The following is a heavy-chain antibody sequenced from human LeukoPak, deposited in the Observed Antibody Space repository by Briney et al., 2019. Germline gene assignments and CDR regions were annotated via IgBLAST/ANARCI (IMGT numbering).Heavy chain of an antibody. CDR2: ISWNGGST. J-gene: IGHJ4*02. CDR3: ARSNAVAVDY. V-gene: IGHV3-20*04. CDR1: GFTFDDYG. D-gene: IGHD6-19*01. Sequence: RPGGSLRLSCAASGFTFDDYGLSWVRLAPGKGLEWVSGISWNGGSTGYVDSVKGRFTISRDNAKNSLYLQMNSLRVEDTALYYCARSNAVAVDYWGQGTLVTVSS.